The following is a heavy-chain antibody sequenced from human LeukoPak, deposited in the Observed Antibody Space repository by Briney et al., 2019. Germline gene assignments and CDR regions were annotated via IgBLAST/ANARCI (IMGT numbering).Heavy chain of an antibody. V-gene: IGHV3-20*04. J-gene: IGHJ4*02. D-gene: IGHD3-10*01. CDR3: ARGARGVSGYYFDY. CDR1: GFTFDDYG. Sequence: GGSLRLSCAASGFTFDDYGMSWVRQAPGKGLEWVSCINWNGGSTGYANSVKGRFTISRDNAKNSLYLQMNSLRAEDTALYYCARGARGVSGYYFDYWGQGTLVTVSS. CDR2: INWNGGST.